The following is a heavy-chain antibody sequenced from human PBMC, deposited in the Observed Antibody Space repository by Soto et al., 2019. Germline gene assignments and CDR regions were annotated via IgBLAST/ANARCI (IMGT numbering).Heavy chain of an antibody. CDR3: AASPSFWQNYYYGAMDV. Sequence: ASVKVACKTSGFTFTTSAVEWVRQARGQLLEWIGWIVVGSDNTNYAQKFQDRVTITRDLSTHTIYMDFRSLKSEDTAVYYCAASPSFWQNYYYGAMDVWGQGTTVTV. V-gene: IGHV1-58*01. CDR2: IVVGSDNT. CDR1: GFTFTTSA. J-gene: IGHJ6*02.